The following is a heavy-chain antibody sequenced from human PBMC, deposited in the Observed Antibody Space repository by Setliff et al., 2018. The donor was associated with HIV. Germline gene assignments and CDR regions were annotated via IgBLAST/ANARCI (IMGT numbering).Heavy chain of an antibody. CDR3: ARGGQQWLPYYYYYMDV. Sequence: ASVKVSCKASGYTFRSYGISWVRQAPGQGLEWVGWISPNSGDTDYIQKFQGRVTLTTDTSTNTAYMELRGLRPDDTAIYYCARGGQQWLPYYYYYMDVWGEGTTVTVSS. V-gene: IGHV1-18*01. J-gene: IGHJ6*03. CDR2: ISPNSGDT. CDR1: GYTFRSYG. D-gene: IGHD6-19*01.